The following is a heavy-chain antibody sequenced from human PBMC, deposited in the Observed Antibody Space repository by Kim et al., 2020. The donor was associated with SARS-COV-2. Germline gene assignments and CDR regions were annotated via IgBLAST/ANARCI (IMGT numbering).Heavy chain of an antibody. V-gene: IGHV3-33*06. D-gene: IGHD6-19*01. J-gene: IGHJ4*02. Sequence: VKGRFTISRDNSKNTLYLQMNSLRAEDTAVYYCAKERIGYSSGRDSFGDYWGQGTLVTVSS. CDR3: AKERIGYSSGRDSFGDY.